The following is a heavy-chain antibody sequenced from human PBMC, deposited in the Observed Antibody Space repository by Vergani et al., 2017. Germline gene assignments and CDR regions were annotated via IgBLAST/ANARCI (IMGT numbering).Heavy chain of an antibody. D-gene: IGHD2-2*01. CDR2: ISGSGGST. Sequence: VQLVESGGGVVQPGRSLRLSCAASGFTFSSYAMSWVRQAPGKGLEWVSAISGSGGSTYYADSVKGRFTISRDNSKNTLYLQMNSLRAEDTAVYYCSRYCSSTSCQRYYYYGMDVWGQGTTVTVSS. J-gene: IGHJ6*02. V-gene: IGHV3-23*04. CDR3: SRYCSSTSCQRYYYYGMDV. CDR1: GFTFSSYA.